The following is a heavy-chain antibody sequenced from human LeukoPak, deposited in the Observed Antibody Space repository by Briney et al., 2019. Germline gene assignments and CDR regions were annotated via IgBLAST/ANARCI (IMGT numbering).Heavy chain of an antibody. CDR1: GGTFSSYA. D-gene: IGHD2-21*01. CDR3: ARVTAYCAGDCYTGDFDY. J-gene: IGHJ4*02. Sequence: APVKVSCKASGGTFSSYAISWVRQAPGQGLEWMGGIIPIFGTANYAQKFQGRVTITADESTSTAYMELSSLRSEDTAVYYCARVTAYCAGDCYTGDFDYWGQGTLVSVSS. V-gene: IGHV1-69*13. CDR2: IIPIFGTA.